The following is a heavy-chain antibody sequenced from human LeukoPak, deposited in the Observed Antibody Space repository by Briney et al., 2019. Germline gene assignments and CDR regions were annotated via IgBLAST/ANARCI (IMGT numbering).Heavy chain of an antibody. CDR3: ARVRGVAITKRTFFDT. J-gene: IGHJ5*02. V-gene: IGHV6-1*01. CDR2: TYYRSKWYN. CDR1: GDSVSSDNAA. Sequence: SQTLSLTCAISGDSVSSDNAAWNWIRQSPSRGLEWLGRTYYRSKWYNDYARSVKSRITINADTSKNRFSLQLNSVTPEDTAVYYCARVRGVAITKRTFFDTWGQGTRVTVSS. D-gene: IGHD6-13*01.